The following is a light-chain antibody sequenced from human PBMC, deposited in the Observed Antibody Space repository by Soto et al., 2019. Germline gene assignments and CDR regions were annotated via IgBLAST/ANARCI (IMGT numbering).Light chain of an antibody. CDR2: DAS. J-gene: IGKJ4*01. Sequence: EIVLTQSPSTLSFSPVERATLSCRASQSVSSYLAWYQQKPGQAPRLLIYDASNRATGIPARFSGSGSGTDFTLTISSLEPEDFAVYYCQQRSNWPPRKLTFGGGTKVDIK. V-gene: IGKV3-11*01. CDR3: QQRSNWPPRKLT. CDR1: QSVSSY.